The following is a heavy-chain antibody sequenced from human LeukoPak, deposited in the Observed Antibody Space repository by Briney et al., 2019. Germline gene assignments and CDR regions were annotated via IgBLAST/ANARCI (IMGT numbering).Heavy chain of an antibody. J-gene: IGHJ4*02. CDR2: INSNGCST. D-gene: IGHD4-17*01. V-gene: IGHV1-46*01. CDR3: GREMGCDYGGVDY. Sequence: ASEKVSCKASGYTDTSYYMHWVRQAPGQGLDCMGIINSNGCSTSYAQKFQGTVTMTRDMSTSTVYMELSSLRAEDTAVYCCGREMGCDYGGVDYWGQGTLVTVSS. CDR1: GYTDTSYY.